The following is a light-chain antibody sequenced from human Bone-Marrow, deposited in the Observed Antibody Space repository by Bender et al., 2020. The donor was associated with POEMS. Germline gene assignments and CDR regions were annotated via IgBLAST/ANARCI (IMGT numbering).Light chain of an antibody. V-gene: IGLV1-44*01. CDR3: VAWDDTLNGWV. CDR1: ASDRGTTP. Sequence: QSVLTQPPSASGTPGQRVTISCSRSASDRGTTPINWYHPPPGTAPKLIIYNSDQRPSGVPDRFSGSMSGTSASLAISGLHSEDEADYYCVAWDDTLNGWVFGGGTKLTVL. CDR2: NSD. J-gene: IGLJ2*01.